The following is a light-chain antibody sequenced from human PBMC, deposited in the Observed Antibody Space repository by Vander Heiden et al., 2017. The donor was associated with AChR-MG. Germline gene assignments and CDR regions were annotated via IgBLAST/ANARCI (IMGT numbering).Light chain of an antibody. CDR1: RNDIGRFKY. J-gene: IGLJ1*01. V-gene: IGLV2-11*01. CDR3: ASYVDSPYV. Sequence: QSLLAPPRSASGSPRPPVTLSSTGTRNDIGRFKYVSWYQQHPGKAPQLILFAVNKRPSGVPELFSGSKSGTTAPLTISGRQMDDEAFYHCASYVDSPYVFGPGTKVTVL. CDR2: AVN.